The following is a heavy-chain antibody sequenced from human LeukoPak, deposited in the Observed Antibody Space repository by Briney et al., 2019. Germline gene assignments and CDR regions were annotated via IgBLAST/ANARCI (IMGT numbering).Heavy chain of an antibody. CDR3: ARVPGENYYGSGIYYYYMDV. CDR1: GYTFIDNY. J-gene: IGHJ6*03. V-gene: IGHV1-18*04. Sequence: GASVKVSCKASGYTFIDNYIRWVRQAPGQGFECMGWISAYNGNTNYAQKLQGRVTMTTDTSTSTAYMELRSLRSDDTAVYYCARVPGENYYGSGIYYYYMDVWGKGTTVTVSS. D-gene: IGHD3-10*01. CDR2: ISAYNGNT.